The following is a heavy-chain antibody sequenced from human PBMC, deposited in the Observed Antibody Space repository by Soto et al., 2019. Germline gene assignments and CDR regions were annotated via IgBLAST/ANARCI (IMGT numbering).Heavy chain of an antibody. J-gene: IGHJ4*02. CDR3: AKDRAQWLAPEFDY. D-gene: IGHD6-19*01. Sequence: GGSLRLSCAASGFTFDDYAMHWVRQAPGKGLEWVSGISWNSGSIGYADSVKGRFTISRDNAKNSLYLQMNSLRAEDTALYYCAKDRAQWLAPEFDYWGQGTLVTVSS. V-gene: IGHV3-9*01. CDR2: ISWNSGSI. CDR1: GFTFDDYA.